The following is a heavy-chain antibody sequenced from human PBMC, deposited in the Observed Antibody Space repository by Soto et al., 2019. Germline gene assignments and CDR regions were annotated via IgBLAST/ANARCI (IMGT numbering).Heavy chain of an antibody. Sequence: GGSLRLSCAASGFTFDDYAMHWVRQAPGKGLEWVSGISWNSGSIGYADSVKGRFTISRDNAKNSLYLQMNSLRAEDTALYYCAKDKEPNWNDAFDIWGQGTMVTVSS. CDR3: AKDKEPNWNDAFDI. J-gene: IGHJ3*02. D-gene: IGHD1-1*01. V-gene: IGHV3-9*01. CDR1: GFTFDDYA. CDR2: ISWNSGSI.